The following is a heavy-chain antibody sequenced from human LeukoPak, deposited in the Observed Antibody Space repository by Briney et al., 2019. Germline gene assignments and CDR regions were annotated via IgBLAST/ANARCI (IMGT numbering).Heavy chain of an antibody. Sequence: GSLRLSCAASGFTFSDYYMSWIRQAPGMGLEWVSYISSSGSTIYYADSVKGRFTISRDNAKNSLYLQMNSLRAEDTAVYYCASPSSGSYDAFDIWGQGTMVTVSS. V-gene: IGHV3-11*01. J-gene: IGHJ3*02. CDR1: GFTFSDYY. CDR2: ISSSGSTI. D-gene: IGHD1-26*01. CDR3: ASPSSGSYDAFDI.